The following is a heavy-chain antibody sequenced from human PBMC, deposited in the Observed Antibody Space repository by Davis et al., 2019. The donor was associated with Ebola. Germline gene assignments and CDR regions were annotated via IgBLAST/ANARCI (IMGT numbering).Heavy chain of an antibody. CDR1: GFSLSTCAVG. CDR2: IYWNDDS. CDR3: AHGAGWLSDY. V-gene: IGHV2-5*01. J-gene: IGHJ4*02. Sequence: SGPTLVKPTQTLTLTCTFSGFSLSTCAVGVTWIHQPPGQALEWLALIYWNDDSLYSPSVKNRLTITKDTSKNQVVLTMTNMDPTDTATYYCAHGAGWLSDYWSPGTLVTVSS. D-gene: IGHD6-19*01.